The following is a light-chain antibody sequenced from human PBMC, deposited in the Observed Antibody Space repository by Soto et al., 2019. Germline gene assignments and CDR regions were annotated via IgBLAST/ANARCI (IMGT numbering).Light chain of an antibody. CDR2: GTS. Sequence: ILMTQSPATLSVSPGERATLSCRASQSVGNNLAWYQQKPGHAPRLLIHGTSTRATGIPARFSGSGSGTEFTLTISSLQSEDFAVYFCQHQTSWPRTFGQGTKVDI. V-gene: IGKV3-15*01. J-gene: IGKJ1*01. CDR1: QSVGNN. CDR3: QHQTSWPRT.